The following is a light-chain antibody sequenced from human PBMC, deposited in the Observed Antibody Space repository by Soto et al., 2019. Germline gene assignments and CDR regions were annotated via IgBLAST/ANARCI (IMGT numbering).Light chain of an antibody. CDR1: HDIDNY. CDR2: AAS. CDR3: QQYDTRPTMT. V-gene: IGKV1-33*01. Sequence: IKLTQSPSSLSASVGESVTITCRASHDIDNYLNWYQHRPGEAPKLLIYAASYLETGVPARFSGSGSGTDFSFTITSLQPEDSATYYCQQYDTRPTMTFGQGTRLQI. J-gene: IGKJ5*01.